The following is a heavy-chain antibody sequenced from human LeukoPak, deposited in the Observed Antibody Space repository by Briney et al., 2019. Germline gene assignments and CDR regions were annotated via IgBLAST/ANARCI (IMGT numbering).Heavy chain of an antibody. CDR2: NYHSGST. CDR3: AREGGYSGYLAKGELDY. Sequence: SETLSLTCAVSGYSISSGYYRGWIRQPPGKGLEWIESNYHSGSTYYNPSLKSRVTISVDTSKNQFSLKLSSVTAADTAVYYCAREGGYSGYLAKGELDYWGQGTLVTVSS. CDR1: GYSISSGYY. J-gene: IGHJ4*02. D-gene: IGHD5-12*01. V-gene: IGHV4-38-2*01.